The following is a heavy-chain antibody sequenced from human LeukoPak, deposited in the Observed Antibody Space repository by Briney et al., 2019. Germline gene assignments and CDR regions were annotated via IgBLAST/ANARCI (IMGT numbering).Heavy chain of an antibody. CDR1: GDFISSSRFY. CDR3: ARRDVGATIDY. Sequence: SETLSLTCTVCGDFISSSRFYWAWIRQPPGKGLEWIGSILYTGRTFYNPSLKSRVTISVDTSKNQFSLRLGSVTASGTAVYYCARRDVGATIDYWGQGTLVTVSS. CDR2: ILYTGRT. D-gene: IGHD1-26*01. J-gene: IGHJ4*02. V-gene: IGHV4-39*01.